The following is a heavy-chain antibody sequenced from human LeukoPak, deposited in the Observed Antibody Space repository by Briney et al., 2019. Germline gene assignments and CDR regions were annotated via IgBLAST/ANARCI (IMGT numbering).Heavy chain of an antibody. J-gene: IGHJ4*02. D-gene: IGHD5-18*01. Sequence: AGSLQISSSGSGCSLTNSWIGWGRHLPPERLVGLRIIYPGDSDTRYSPSFQGQVTISADKSISTAYLQWSSLKASDTAMYYCARHVWGVVTAAIDYWGQGTLVTVSS. CDR1: GCSLTNSW. V-gene: IGHV5-51*01. CDR2: IYPGDSDT. CDR3: ARHVWGVVTAAIDY.